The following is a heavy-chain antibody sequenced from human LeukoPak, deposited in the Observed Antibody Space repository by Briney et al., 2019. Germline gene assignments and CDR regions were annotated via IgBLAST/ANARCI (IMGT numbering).Heavy chain of an antibody. CDR3: VRGRLRYLDWTRAYSDY. CDR2: ISAYNGNT. D-gene: IGHD3-9*01. Sequence: GASVKVSCKASGGTFSSYAISWVRQAPGQGLEWMGWISAYNGNTIYAQTLQDRLTMTTDTSTSTAYMELRSLRSDDTAVYYCVRGRLRYLDWTRAYSDYWGQGTLVTVSS. V-gene: IGHV1-18*01. J-gene: IGHJ4*02. CDR1: GGTFSSYA.